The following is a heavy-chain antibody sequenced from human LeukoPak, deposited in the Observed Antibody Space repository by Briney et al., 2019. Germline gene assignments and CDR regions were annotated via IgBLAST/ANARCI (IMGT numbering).Heavy chain of an antibody. CDR2: FHPSGFTA. J-gene: IGHJ4*02. D-gene: IGHD1-26*01. V-gene: IGHV1-46*01. Sequence: ASVRVSFKTSVYTFTANFVHWVRQAPGQGLEWMGIFHPSGFTARYAQKFQDRITLTGDMSTRTLFMELSGLTSEDTALYYCVRDYVTKWTFDYWGQGTLVTVS. CDR3: VRDYVTKWTFDY. CDR1: VYTFTANF.